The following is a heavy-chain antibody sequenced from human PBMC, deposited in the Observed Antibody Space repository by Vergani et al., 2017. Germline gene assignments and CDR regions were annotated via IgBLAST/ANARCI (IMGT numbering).Heavy chain of an antibody. CDR3: GRVADFYGLGSRLLDL. V-gene: IGHV4-39*07. CDR2: IYYSGLT. Sequence: QLQLQESGPGLVKPSETLSLTCTVSGGSISSSSYYWGWIRQPPGKSLEWIGSIYYSGLTYYNPSLKSRVAISVDTSKNQFSLKLNSVTAADTAVYYCGRVADFYGLGSRLLDLWGQGILVTVSS. J-gene: IGHJ5*02. D-gene: IGHD3-10*01. CDR1: GGSISSSSYY.